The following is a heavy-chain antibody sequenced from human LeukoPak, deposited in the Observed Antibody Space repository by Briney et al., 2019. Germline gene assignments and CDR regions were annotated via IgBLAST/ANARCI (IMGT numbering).Heavy chain of an antibody. CDR2: IRGSDGSS. Sequence: ETLSLTCTVSGGSISSSSYYWGWIRQPPGKGLEWVSGIRGSDGSSYYADSVKGRFTISRDNSKNMLYLQMSSLRAEDTAVYYCAKDQESVLAAATLDYWGQGTLVTVSS. CDR1: GGSISSSSYY. V-gene: IGHV3-23*01. CDR3: AKDQESVLAAATLDY. D-gene: IGHD6-25*01. J-gene: IGHJ4*02.